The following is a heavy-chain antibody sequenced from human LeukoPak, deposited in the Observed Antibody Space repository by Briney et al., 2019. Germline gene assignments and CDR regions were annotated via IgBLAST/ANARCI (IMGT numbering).Heavy chain of an antibody. CDR2: ITRGVGST. CDR3: ANEGTIVVVPAAAEG. CDR1: GFTFSIYD. D-gene: IGHD2-2*01. V-gene: IGHV3-23*01. Sequence: GGSLRLSCAASGFTFSIYDLSWVRQAPGKGLECVSAITRGVGSTYYADSVKGRFTISRDNSKNTLYLQMNNLRVDDTAVYYCANEGTIVVVPAAAEGWGQGTLVTVSS. J-gene: IGHJ4*02.